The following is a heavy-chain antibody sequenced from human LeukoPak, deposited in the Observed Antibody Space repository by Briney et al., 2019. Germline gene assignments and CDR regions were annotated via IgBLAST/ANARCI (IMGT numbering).Heavy chain of an antibody. D-gene: IGHD2-21*02. CDR3: ARDQAEITNVVVTAQIDY. CDR2: INPNSGGT. Sequence: GASVKVSCKASGYTFTGYYMHWVRQAPGQGLEWMGWINPNSGGTNYAQKFQGRVTMTRDTSISTAYMELSRLRSDDTAVYYCARDQAEITNVVVTAQIDYWGQGTLVTVSS. CDR1: GYTFTGYY. J-gene: IGHJ4*02. V-gene: IGHV1-2*02.